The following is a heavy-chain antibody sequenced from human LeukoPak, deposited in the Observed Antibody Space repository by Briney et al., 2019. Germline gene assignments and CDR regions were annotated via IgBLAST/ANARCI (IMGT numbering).Heavy chain of an antibody. D-gene: IGHD6-19*01. CDR2: ISYDGSNK. CDR3: ARELIAVAGWYDY. Sequence: GGSLRLSCAASGFTFSSYAMHWVRQAPGRGLEWVAVISYDGSNKYYADSVKGRFTISRDNSKNTLYLQMNSLRAEDTAVYYCARELIAVAGWYDYWGQGTLVTVSS. CDR1: GFTFSSYA. J-gene: IGHJ4*02. V-gene: IGHV3-30*04.